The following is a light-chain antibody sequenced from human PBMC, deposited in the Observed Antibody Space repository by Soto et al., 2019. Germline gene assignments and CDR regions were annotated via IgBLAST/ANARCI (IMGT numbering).Light chain of an antibody. J-gene: IGKJ1*01. CDR3: QHSRA. CDR1: QSISFW. CDR2: KAS. Sequence: DIQMTQSPSTLSASVGDRVSITCRASQSISFWLAWYQQKPGKAPKLLMYKASTLNSGVPSRFSGSGSGTEFTLTISSLQPDDFATYYCQHSRAFGQGTKVEIK. V-gene: IGKV1-5*03.